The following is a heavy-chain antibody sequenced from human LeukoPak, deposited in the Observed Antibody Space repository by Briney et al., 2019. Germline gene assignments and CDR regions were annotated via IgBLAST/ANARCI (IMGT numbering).Heavy chain of an antibody. CDR1: GFSISNFW. CDR2: ISSSGST. Sequence: HPGGSLRLSCAASGFSISNFWMHWVRQAPGKGLEWVSVISSSGSTYYADSVKGRFTISRDNSKNTLYLQMSSLRAEDTAVYYCVSSPGDYYYYGMDAWGQGTTVTVSS. CDR3: VSSPGDYYYYGMDA. D-gene: IGHD3/OR15-3a*01. V-gene: IGHV3-66*02. J-gene: IGHJ6*02.